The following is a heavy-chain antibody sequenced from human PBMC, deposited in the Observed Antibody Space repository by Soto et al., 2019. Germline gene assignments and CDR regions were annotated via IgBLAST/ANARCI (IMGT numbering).Heavy chain of an antibody. J-gene: IGHJ4*02. CDR1: GSTFPSYG. Sequence: HVQLVQSGAEVKKPGASVKVSCKASGSTFPSYGISWVRQAPVQGLAWMGWISAYNGNTNYAQKLQGRVTMTTGTRTRTAYMELRSLRSDDTAVYYWARRYSSGVDYWGQGTMVTVSS. V-gene: IGHV1-18*01. CDR3: ARRYSSGVDY. CDR2: ISAYNGNT. D-gene: IGHD6-19*01.